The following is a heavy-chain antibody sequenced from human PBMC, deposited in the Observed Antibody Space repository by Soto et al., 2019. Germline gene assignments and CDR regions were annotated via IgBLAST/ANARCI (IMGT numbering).Heavy chain of an antibody. Sequence: PXDTLSLTCLVYGACLSCYYWSWIRQPPGKGLEWIGEINHSGSTNYNPSLKSRVTISVDTSKNQFSLKLRSVNAADTAVYYCARGCHGGYFDYWGQGTLVTVSS. CDR2: INHSGST. J-gene: IGHJ4*02. V-gene: IGHV4-34*01. CDR1: GACLSCYY. D-gene: IGHD3-16*01. CDR3: ARGCHGGYFDY.